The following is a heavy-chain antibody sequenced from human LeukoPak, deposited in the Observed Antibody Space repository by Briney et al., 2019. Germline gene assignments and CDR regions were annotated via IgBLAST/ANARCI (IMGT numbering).Heavy chain of an antibody. J-gene: IGHJ4*02. CDR3: ARRGPYDSSGYYYFDY. Sequence: GGSLRLSCAASGFTFSSYSMNWVRQVPGKGQEWFSSISSSCSYIYYADSVTGRFTISRDNAKNSLYLQMNSLRAEDTAVYYCARRGPYDSSGYYYFDYWGQGTLVTVSS. CDR1: GFTFSSYS. V-gene: IGHV3-21*01. CDR2: ISSSCSYI. D-gene: IGHD3-22*01.